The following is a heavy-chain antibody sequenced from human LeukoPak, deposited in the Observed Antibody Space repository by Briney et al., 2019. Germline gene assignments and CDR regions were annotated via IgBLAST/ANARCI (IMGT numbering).Heavy chain of an antibody. CDR1: GYTFTGYY. Sequence: ASVKVSCKASGYTFTGYYMHWVRQAPGQGLEWRGWINPNSGGTNYAQKFQGRVTMTRDTSISTAYMELSRLRSDDTAVYYCARELRAPNYYDSSGYPRGWFDPWGQGTLVTVSS. V-gene: IGHV1-2*02. CDR3: ARELRAPNYYDSSGYPRGWFDP. J-gene: IGHJ5*02. CDR2: INPNSGGT. D-gene: IGHD3-22*01.